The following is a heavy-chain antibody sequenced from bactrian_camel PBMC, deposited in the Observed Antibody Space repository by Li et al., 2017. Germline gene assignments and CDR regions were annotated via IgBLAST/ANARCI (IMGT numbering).Heavy chain of an antibody. Sequence: HVQLVESGGASVQAGKSLRLSCEITGNPYSSNCRAWFRQAPGRKCEQVATISSDGTTYYAEAVEGRFTISQGNAKNTATLQMNSLKPEDTAVYYCAARQGLFSLSVLVSECPDGTFGYWGQGTQVTVS. CDR1: GNPYSSNC. CDR3: AARQGLFSLSVLVSECPDGTFGY. CDR2: ISSDGTT. D-gene: IGHD2*01. V-gene: IGHV3S53*01. J-gene: IGHJ6*01.